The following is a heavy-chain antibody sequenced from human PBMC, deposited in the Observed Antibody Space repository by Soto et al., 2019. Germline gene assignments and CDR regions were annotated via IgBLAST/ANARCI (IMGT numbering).Heavy chain of an antibody. CDR2: INAYNGNT. CDR1: GYTFTSDG. J-gene: IGHJ4*01. CDR3: ASSLLITFGGVIGGFDY. V-gene: IGHV1-18*01. Sequence: ASVKVSCKASGYTFTSDGISWVRQAPGQGLEWMGWINAYNGNTNYAQKLQGRVTMTTDTSTSTAYMELRSLRSDDTAVYYCASSLLITFGGVIGGFDYWGHGTLVTVSS. D-gene: IGHD3-16*02.